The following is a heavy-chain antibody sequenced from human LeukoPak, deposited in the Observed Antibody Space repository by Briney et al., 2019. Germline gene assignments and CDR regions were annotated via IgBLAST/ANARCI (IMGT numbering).Heavy chain of an antibody. J-gene: IGHJ6*02. CDR1: GGSISSYY. CDR2: ISYRGTT. Sequence: SETLSLTCTVSGGSISSYYWSWVRQPPGKALEWIGYISYRGTTNYHPSLESRVTISVDTSKNQFSLKLNSVTAADTAIYYCARDSYGSGAYYGMDVWGQGTTVTVSS. D-gene: IGHD3-10*01. V-gene: IGHV4-59*01. CDR3: ARDSYGSGAYYGMDV.